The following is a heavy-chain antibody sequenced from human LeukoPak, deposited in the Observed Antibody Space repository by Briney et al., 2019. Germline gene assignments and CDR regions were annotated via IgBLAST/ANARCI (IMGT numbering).Heavy chain of an antibody. CDR1: GFTFSSYG. J-gene: IGHJ6*03. Sequence: GRSLRLSCAASGFTFSSYGMHWVRQAPGKGLEWVAVISYDGSNKYYADSVKGRFTISRDNSKNTLYLQMNSLRAEDTAVYYCAKDATVGATTNYYYMDVWGKGTTVTVSS. D-gene: IGHD1-26*01. CDR2: ISYDGSNK. CDR3: AKDATVGATTNYYYMDV. V-gene: IGHV3-30*18.